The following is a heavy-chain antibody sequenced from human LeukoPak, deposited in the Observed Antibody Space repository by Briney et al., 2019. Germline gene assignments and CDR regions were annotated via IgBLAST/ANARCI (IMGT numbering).Heavy chain of an antibody. CDR1: GGSFSGYY. Sequence: SETLSLTCAVYGGSFSGYYWSWIRQPPGKGLEWIGEINHSGSTNYNPSLKSRVTISVDTSKNQFSLKLSSVTAADTAVYYCARVGDDATGTTLYYYYYGMDVWGQGTTVTVSS. V-gene: IGHV4-34*01. CDR2: INHSGST. CDR3: ARVGDDATGTTLYYYYYGMDV. D-gene: IGHD1-7*01. J-gene: IGHJ6*02.